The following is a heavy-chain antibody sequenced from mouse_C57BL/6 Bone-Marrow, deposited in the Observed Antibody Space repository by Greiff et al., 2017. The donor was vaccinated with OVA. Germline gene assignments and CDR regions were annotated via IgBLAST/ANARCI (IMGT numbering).Heavy chain of an antibody. CDR3: AREGNDEGFDD. CDR2: INPSTGGT. D-gene: IGHD2-12*01. Sequence: VQLQQSGPELVKPGASVKISCKASGYSFTGYYMNWVKQSPAKSLEWIGEINPSTGGTTYTQKFKAKATLTVDKSSSTAYMQLKRLTAEDSAVEYGAREGNDEGFDDWGQGTTLTVAS. V-gene: IGHV1-42*01. CDR1: GYSFTGYY. J-gene: IGHJ2*01.